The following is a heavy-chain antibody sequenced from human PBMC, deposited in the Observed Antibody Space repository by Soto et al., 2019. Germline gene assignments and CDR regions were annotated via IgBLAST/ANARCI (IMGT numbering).Heavy chain of an antibody. Sequence: SETLSLTCTVSGGSISSSSYYWGWIRQPPGKGLEWFGSIYYSGSTYYNPSLKSRVTISVDTSKNHFSLKLSSVTAADTAVYYCARHLRGAVRGIVVVITTSNWFDPWGQGTLVTVS. J-gene: IGHJ5*02. CDR2: IYYSGST. CDR1: GGSISSSSYY. CDR3: ARHLRGAVRGIVVVITTSNWFDP. V-gene: IGHV4-39*01. D-gene: IGHD3-22*01.